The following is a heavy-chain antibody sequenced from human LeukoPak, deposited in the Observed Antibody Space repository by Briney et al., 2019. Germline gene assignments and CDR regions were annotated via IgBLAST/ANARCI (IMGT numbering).Heavy chain of an antibody. CDR2: ITGSGGTS. Sequence: GGSLRLSRTASGFTFSSCAMSWVRQAPGKGLQWVSSITGSGGTSYYADSVKGRFTISRDNSKNTLYLEMNSLRADDTAVYFCAKESTQVIEVYFDSWGQGTLVTVSS. J-gene: IGHJ4*02. CDR1: GFTFSSCA. CDR3: AKESTQVIEVYFDS. V-gene: IGHV3-23*01. D-gene: IGHD2/OR15-2a*01.